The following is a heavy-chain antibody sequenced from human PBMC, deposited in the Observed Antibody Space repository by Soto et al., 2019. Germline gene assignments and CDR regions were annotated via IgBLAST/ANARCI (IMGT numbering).Heavy chain of an antibody. V-gene: IGHV3-48*03. J-gene: IGHJ5*02. CDR2: ISSSGSTI. D-gene: IGHD1-7*01. CDR3: ARETITGTTMWFDP. Sequence: PGGSLRLSCAASGFTFSSYEMNWVRQAPGKGLEWVSYISSSGSTIYYADSVKGRFTISRDNAKNSLYLQMNSLRAEDTAVYYCARETITGTTMWFDPWAREPWSPSPQ. CDR1: GFTFSSYE.